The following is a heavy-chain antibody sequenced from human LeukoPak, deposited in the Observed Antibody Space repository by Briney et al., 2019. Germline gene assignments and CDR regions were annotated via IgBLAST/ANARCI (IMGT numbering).Heavy chain of an antibody. CDR3: ARERALAAACYYYYGMDV. CDR2: ISSSGSTI. V-gene: IGHV3-11*01. J-gene: IGHJ6*02. Sequence: GGSLRLSCAASGFTFSDHYMSWIRQAPGKGLEWVSYISSSGSTIYYADSVKGRFTISRDNAKNSLYLQMNSLRAEDTAVYYCARERALAAACYYYYGMDVWGQGTTVTVSS. CDR1: GFTFSDHY. D-gene: IGHD6-13*01.